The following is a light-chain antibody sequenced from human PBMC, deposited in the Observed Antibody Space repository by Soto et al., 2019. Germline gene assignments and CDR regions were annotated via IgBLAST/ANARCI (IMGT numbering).Light chain of an antibody. Sequence: TVMTQSPATLSVSPGERVTLSCRASQTVTSNLAWYQQKPGQAPRLLIYGASTRATGIPARFSGSGSGTEFTLTINSLQSEDFAVYYCQQYKNWRTFGQGTKVEIK. CDR1: QTVTSN. CDR2: GAS. CDR3: QQYKNWRT. V-gene: IGKV3-15*01. J-gene: IGKJ1*01.